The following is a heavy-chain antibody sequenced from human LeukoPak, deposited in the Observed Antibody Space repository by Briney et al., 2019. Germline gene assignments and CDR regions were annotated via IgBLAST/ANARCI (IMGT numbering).Heavy chain of an antibody. D-gene: IGHD1-26*01. V-gene: IGHV3-66*03. J-gene: IGHJ4*02. CDR2: IYSDNT. CDR1: GFTVSSNS. Sequence: PGGSLRLSCTVSGFTVSSNSMSWVRQAPGKGLEWVSFIYSDNTHYADSVKGRFTISRDNSKNTLYLQMNSLRAEDTAVYYCARDPRRGSYLDYWGQGTLVTVSS. CDR3: ARDPRRGSYLDY.